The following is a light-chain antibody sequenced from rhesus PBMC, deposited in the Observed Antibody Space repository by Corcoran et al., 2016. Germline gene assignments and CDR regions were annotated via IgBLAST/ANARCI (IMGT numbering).Light chain of an antibody. Sequence: DIQMTQSPSSLSASVGDRVTITCRASQGISNWLAWYQQKPGKAPNLLIYRASNLETGVPSRFSGSGSGTDFTLTISSLQPEDFATYYCQHHDTSPPSFGQGTKVEIK. CDR2: RAS. V-gene: IGKV1-69*01. CDR3: QHHDTSPPS. CDR1: QGISNW. J-gene: IGKJ2*01.